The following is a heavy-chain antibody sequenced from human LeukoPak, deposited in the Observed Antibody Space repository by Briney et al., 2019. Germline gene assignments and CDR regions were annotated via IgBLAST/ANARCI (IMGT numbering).Heavy chain of an antibody. V-gene: IGHV3-74*01. J-gene: IGHJ4*02. Sequence: GGSLRLSCAASGFTFSSYWMHWVRQDPGKGLVWVSRINSDGSSTTYADSVKGRFTISRDNAKNTLYLQMNSLRAEDTAVYYCARAPSTQWLVYYFDYWGQGTLVTVSS. D-gene: IGHD6-19*01. CDR3: ARAPSTQWLVYYFDY. CDR1: GFTFSSYW. CDR2: INSDGSST.